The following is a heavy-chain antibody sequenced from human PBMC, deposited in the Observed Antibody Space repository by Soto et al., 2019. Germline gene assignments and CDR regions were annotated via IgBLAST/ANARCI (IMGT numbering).Heavy chain of an antibody. J-gene: IGHJ5*02. CDR2: INHSGST. Sequence: SETLSLTCAVYGGSFIGYYWSWIRQPPGKGLEWIGEINHSGSTNYNPSLKSRVTISVDTSKNQFSLKLSSVTAADTAVYYCARVAAYYDFWSGRYPSWFDPWGQGTLVTVSS. D-gene: IGHD3-3*01. CDR1: GGSFIGYY. V-gene: IGHV4-34*01. CDR3: ARVAAYYDFWSGRYPSWFDP.